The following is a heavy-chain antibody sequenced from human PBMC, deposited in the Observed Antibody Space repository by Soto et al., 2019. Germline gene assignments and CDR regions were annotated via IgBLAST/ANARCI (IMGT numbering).Heavy chain of an antibody. D-gene: IGHD3-22*01. CDR2: IHPGDSEV. V-gene: IGHV5-51*01. Sequence: GESLKISCQGSGYTFTSHWIGWVRQRPGKGLEWMGIIHPGDSEVRYSPSFQGQVTISADKSISTAYVQWSSLKASDTAMYFCVRGAVWDYYDTTGFANWFDPWGQGTLVTVS. J-gene: IGHJ5*02. CDR1: GYTFTSHW. CDR3: VRGAVWDYYDTTGFANWFDP.